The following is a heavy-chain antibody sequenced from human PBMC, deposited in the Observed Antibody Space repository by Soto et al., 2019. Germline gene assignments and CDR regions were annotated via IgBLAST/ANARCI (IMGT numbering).Heavy chain of an antibody. CDR2: ISSNGGST. CDR1: VFTFSTYT. Sequence: GGSLRLSCAASVFTFSTYTMNWVRQAPGKGLEWVSAISSNGGSTYYANSVKGRFTISRDNSKNTLYLQMGSLRAEDMAVYYCARQWLDSYYFDYWGQGTLVTVSS. V-gene: IGHV3-64*01. CDR3: ARQWLDSYYFDY. D-gene: IGHD6-19*01. J-gene: IGHJ4*02.